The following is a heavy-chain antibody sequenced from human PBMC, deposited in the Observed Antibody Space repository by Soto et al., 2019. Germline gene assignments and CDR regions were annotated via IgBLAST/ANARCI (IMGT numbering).Heavy chain of an antibody. D-gene: IGHD4-17*01. J-gene: IGHJ1*01. Sequence: VQLLESGGHLVQPGGSLRLSCAGSAFTFSSYAMSWVRQAPGKGLEWVSAISGSGDITYYADSVKGRFTISRDNSKDTLYLQMDSLRAEDTAIYYCAKDWRTTVASPEYFQHWGQGTLVTVSS. CDR1: AFTFSSYA. CDR2: ISGSGDIT. CDR3: AKDWRTTVASPEYFQH. V-gene: IGHV3-23*01.